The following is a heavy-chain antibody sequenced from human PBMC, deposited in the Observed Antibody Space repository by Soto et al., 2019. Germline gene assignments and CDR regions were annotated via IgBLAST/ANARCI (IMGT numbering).Heavy chain of an antibody. CDR3: ARVSPNHDARTRDDDFWSGLDAFDI. J-gene: IGHJ3*02. V-gene: IGHV4-59*01. Sequence: LSATLSLTCTVSGGSISSYYWSWIRQPPGKGLEWIGYIYYSGSTNYNPSLKSRVTISVDTSKNQFSLKLSSVTAADTAVYYCARVSPNHDARTRDDDFWSGLDAFDIWGQGTMVTVSS. D-gene: IGHD3-3*01. CDR2: IYYSGST. CDR1: GGSISSYY.